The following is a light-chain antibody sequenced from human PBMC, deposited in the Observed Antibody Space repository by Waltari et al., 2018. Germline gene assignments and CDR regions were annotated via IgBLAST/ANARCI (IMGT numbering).Light chain of an antibody. CDR3: SSYRGAYSLV. V-gene: IGLV2-8*01. CDR1: SSDVGSYNY. J-gene: IGLJ2*01. Sequence: QSALTQPPSVSGSPGQSVTISCAGTSSDVGSYNYVSWYRNHPGTAPQLLIYDVNKRPSGVPDRFSGSKSDNTASLTVSGLQLEDEADYYCSSYRGAYSLVFGGGTKLTVL. CDR2: DVN.